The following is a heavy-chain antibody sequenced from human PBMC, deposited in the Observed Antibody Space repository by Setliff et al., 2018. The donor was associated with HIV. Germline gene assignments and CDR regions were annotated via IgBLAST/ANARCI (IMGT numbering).Heavy chain of an antibody. D-gene: IGHD6-19*01. J-gene: IGHJ5*02. Sequence: ASVKVSCKASGYTFTSDYIHWVRQAPGQGLEWMGIINPAGNHTSYEQMFKGRLTMTKDTSTNTVYMELSSLRTEDTAVHYCAKDITGPAITSGRIKNWFDPWGEGTQVTVSS. CDR3: AKDITGPAITSGRIKNWFDP. CDR2: INPAGNHT. V-gene: IGHV1-46*01. CDR1: GYTFTSDY.